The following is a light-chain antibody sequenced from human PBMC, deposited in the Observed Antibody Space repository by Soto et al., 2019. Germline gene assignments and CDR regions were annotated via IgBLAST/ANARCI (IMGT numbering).Light chain of an antibody. Sequence: VLTQSPDTLSLSPGERATLSCRASQSVGSSSLGWYQQKPGQAPTLLIYGASTRATGIPARFSGSGSGTEFTLTISSLQSEDFAVYYCQQYNNWPRTFGQGTKVDIK. J-gene: IGKJ1*01. CDR1: QSVGSS. CDR3: QQYNNWPRT. CDR2: GAS. V-gene: IGKV3-15*01.